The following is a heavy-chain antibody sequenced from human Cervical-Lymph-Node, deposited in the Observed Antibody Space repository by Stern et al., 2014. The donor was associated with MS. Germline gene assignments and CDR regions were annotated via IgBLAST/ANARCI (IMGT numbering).Heavy chain of an antibody. J-gene: IGHJ5*02. CDR2: MNPNSGST. CDR1: GYTFTSYD. V-gene: IGHV1-8*01. Sequence: QVQLVQSGAEVKKPGASVKVSCKASGYTFTSYDINWVRQAPGQGLEWMGWMNPNSGSTGYAQKFQGRVTMTRNTSISTAYMELSSLRAEDTAVYYCAREEELKGSESYIWLDPWGQGTLVTVSS. D-gene: IGHD3-10*01. CDR3: AREEELKGSESYIWLDP.